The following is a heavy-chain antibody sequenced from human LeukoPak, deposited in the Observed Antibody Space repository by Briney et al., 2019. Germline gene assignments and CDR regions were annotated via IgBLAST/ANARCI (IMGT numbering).Heavy chain of an antibody. CDR1: RFSLSDYY. D-gene: IGHD2-2*01. CDR3: AKVIVVVPAATDY. J-gene: IGHJ4*02. V-gene: IGHV3-23*01. CDR2: LSTSGGAT. Sequence: GGSLRLSCAASRFSLSDYYMNWVRQAPGKGLEWVSGLSTSGGATYYADSVKGRFTISRDTSKNTLYLQMNSLRAEDTAVYYCAKVIVVVPAATDYWGQGTLVTVSS.